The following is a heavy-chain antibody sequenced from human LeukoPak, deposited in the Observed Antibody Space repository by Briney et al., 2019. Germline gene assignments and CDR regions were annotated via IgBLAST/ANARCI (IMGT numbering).Heavy chain of an antibody. CDR2: ISWNSGSI. CDR3: ARDGYHYYGSGTYFGYYYMDV. Sequence: GRSLRLSCAASGFTFDDYAMHWVRQAPGKGLEWVSGISWNSGSIGYADSVKGRFTISRDNAKNSLYLQMNSLRAEDTAVYYCARDGYHYYGSGTYFGYYYMDVWGKGTTVTISS. V-gene: IGHV3-9*01. D-gene: IGHD3-10*01. CDR1: GFTFDDYA. J-gene: IGHJ6*03.